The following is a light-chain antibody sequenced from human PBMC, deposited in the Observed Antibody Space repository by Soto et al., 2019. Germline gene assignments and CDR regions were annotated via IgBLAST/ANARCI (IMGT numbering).Light chain of an antibody. V-gene: IGKV3-15*01. CDR2: GAS. Sequence: EERATLSCRASESVSSNLAWYQQRPGQAPRLVIYGASTRATGIPARFSGGGSGTEFTLTISSLQSEDFAVYYCQQYNSWPPITFGQGTRLEI. CDR1: ESVSSN. J-gene: IGKJ5*01. CDR3: QQYNSWPPIT.